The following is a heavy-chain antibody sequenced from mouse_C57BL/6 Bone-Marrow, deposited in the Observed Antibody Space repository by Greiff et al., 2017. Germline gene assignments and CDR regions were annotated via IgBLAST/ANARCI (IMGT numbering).Heavy chain of an antibody. CDR1: GYTFTDYY. D-gene: IGHD1-1*01. J-gene: IGHJ4*01. V-gene: IGHV1-26*01. CDR3: ARAEYYGSSYYAMDY. CDR2: INPNHGGT. Sequence: VQLQQSGPELVKPGASVKISCKASGYTFTDYYMNWVKQSHGKSLEWLGDINPNHGGTSYNQKFKGKATLTVDNSSSTADMALRSLTSEDSAVYYCARAEYYGSSYYAMDYWGQGTSDTGSA.